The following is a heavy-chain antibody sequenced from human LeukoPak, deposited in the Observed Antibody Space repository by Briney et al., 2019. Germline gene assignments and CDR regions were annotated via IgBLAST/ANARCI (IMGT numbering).Heavy chain of an antibody. Sequence: GGSVRLSCAASGFSFSDYVIHWVRQAPGKGLDWVAVISKDGGTKYYADSVKGRLTISRDNSKNMLYLQMNSMRPEDTAVYYCARGGDLKYCSGGSCYSVDYWGQGTRVTASS. CDR2: ISKDGGTK. J-gene: IGHJ4*02. D-gene: IGHD2-15*01. CDR1: GFSFSDYV. V-gene: IGHV3-30-3*01. CDR3: ARGGDLKYCSGGSCYSVDY.